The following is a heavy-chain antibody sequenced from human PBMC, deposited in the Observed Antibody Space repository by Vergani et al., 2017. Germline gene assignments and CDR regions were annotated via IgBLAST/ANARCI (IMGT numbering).Heavy chain of an antibody. D-gene: IGHD1-26*01. CDR3: AREDSGSYSVDGMDV. J-gene: IGHJ6*02. Sequence: QVQLVQSGAEVKKPGASVKVSCKASGYTFTGYYMHWVRQAPGQGLEWMGWINPNSGGTNYAQEFQGRVTMTRDTSISTAYMELSRLSSDDTAVYYCAREDSGSYSVDGMDVWGQGTTVTVSS. CDR1: GYTFTGYY. CDR2: INPNSGGT. V-gene: IGHV1-2*02.